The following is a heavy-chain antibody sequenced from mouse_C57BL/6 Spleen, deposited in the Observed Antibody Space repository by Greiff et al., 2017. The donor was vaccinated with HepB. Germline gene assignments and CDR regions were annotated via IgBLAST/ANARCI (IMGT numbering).Heavy chain of an antibody. CDR3: TRDHDVWDAMDY. Sequence: DVHLVESGEGLVKPGGSLKLSCAASGFTFSSYAMSWVRQTPEKSLEWVAYISSGGDYIYYADTVKGRFTISRDNARNTLYLQMSSLKSEDTAMYYCTRDHDVWDAMDYWGQGTSVTVSS. D-gene: IGHD4-1*01. CDR1: GFTFSSYA. J-gene: IGHJ4*01. CDR2: ISSGGDYI. V-gene: IGHV5-9-1*02.